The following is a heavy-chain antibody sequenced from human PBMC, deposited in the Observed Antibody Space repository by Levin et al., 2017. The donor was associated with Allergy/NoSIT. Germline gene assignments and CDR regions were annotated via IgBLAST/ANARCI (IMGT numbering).Heavy chain of an antibody. CDR1: GGSFSGYY. V-gene: IGHV4-34*01. Sequence: SQTLSLTCAVYGGSFSGYYWSWIRQPPGKGLEWIGEINHSGSTNYNPSLKSRVTISVDTSKNQFSLKLSSVTAADTAVYYCASTPIDILRYFDWSNQQGRDWYFDRWGRGTLVTVSS. D-gene: IGHD3-9*01. J-gene: IGHJ2*01. CDR2: INHSGST. CDR3: ASTPIDILRYFDWSNQQGRDWYFDR.